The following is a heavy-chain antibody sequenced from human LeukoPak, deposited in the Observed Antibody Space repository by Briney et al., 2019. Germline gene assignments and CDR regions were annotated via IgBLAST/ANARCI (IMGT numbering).Heavy chain of an antibody. CDR2: IIPILGIA. J-gene: IGHJ4*02. CDR1: GGTFSSYA. Sequence: VASVKVSCKASGGTFSSYAISWVRQAPGQGLEWMGRIIPILGIANYAQNFQGRITITTDESTTTAYMELTSLTSEDTAVYYCARGKQLWNFDSWGQGTLVTVSS. V-gene: IGHV1-69*04. D-gene: IGHD5-18*01. CDR3: ARGKQLWNFDS.